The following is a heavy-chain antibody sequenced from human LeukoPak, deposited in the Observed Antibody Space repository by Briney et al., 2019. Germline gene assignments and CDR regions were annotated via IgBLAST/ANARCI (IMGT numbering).Heavy chain of an antibody. V-gene: IGHV4-4*08. CDR2: ISPSGYTYNNP. J-gene: IGHJ6*03. CDR1: GGFMTYYH. Sequence: SGTLSVTRTGTGGFMTYYHCSWLRPSSAKGLDWIGYISPSGYTYNNPYYNPSLKSRVTISMDKSTNQFSLRLNSVTAADTALYYCARLDFYYYFMDVWGRGTTVTVSS. CDR3: ARLDFYYYFMDV.